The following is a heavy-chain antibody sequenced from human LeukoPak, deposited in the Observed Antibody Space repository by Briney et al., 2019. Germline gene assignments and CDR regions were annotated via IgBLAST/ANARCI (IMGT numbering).Heavy chain of an antibody. Sequence: SETLSLTCTVSGGSISSYYWSWIRQPAGKGLEWIGRIYTSGSTNYNPSLKSRVTISVDTSKNQFSLKLSSVTAADTAVYYCARASLVVDNLNWFDPWGQGTLVTVSS. CDR1: GGSISSYY. D-gene: IGHD3-22*01. J-gene: IGHJ5*02. CDR2: IYTSGST. V-gene: IGHV4-4*07. CDR3: ARASLVVDNLNWFDP.